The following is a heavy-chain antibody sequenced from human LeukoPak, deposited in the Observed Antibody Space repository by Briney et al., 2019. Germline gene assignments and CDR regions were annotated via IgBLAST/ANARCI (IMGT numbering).Heavy chain of an antibody. D-gene: IGHD3-22*01. Sequence: HPGGSLRLSCAASGFTFSSYAMHWVRQAPGKGLEWVAVISYDGSNKYYADSVKGRFTISRDNSKNTLYLQMNSLRAEDTAVYYCARDRYYYDSSGYLFDYWGQGTLVTVSS. CDR2: ISYDGSNK. J-gene: IGHJ4*02. CDR3: ARDRYYYDSSGYLFDY. CDR1: GFTFSSYA. V-gene: IGHV3-30-3*01.